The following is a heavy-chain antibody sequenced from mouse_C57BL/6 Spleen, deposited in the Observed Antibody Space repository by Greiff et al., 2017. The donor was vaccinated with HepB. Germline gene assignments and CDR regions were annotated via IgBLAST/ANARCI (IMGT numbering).Heavy chain of an antibody. V-gene: IGHV1-31*01. CDR2: IYPYNGVS. CDR1: GYSFTGYY. CDR3: AAGGLRRGYYAMDY. D-gene: IGHD2-4*01. J-gene: IGHJ4*01. Sequence: EVQLVESGPELVKPGASVKISCKASGYSFTGYYMHWVKQSHGNILDWIGYIYPYNGVSSYNQKFKGKATLTVDKSSSTAYMELRSLTSEDSAVYYCAAGGLRRGYYAMDYWGQGTSVTVSS.